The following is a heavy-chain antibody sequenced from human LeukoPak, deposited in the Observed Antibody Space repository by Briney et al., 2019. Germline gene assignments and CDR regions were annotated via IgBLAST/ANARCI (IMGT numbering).Heavy chain of an antibody. CDR1: GFTLSTYY. CDR2: IHSDGSTT. J-gene: IGHJ4*02. Sequence: GGSLRLSCAGSGFTLSTYYMHWVRQAPGKGLVWVSRIHSDGSTTTYADSVKGRFTISRDNAKNTLYLQMNSLRADDTAVYFCERSYDSNRHFDYWGQGTLLTVSS. CDR3: ERSYDSNRHFDY. D-gene: IGHD3-22*01. V-gene: IGHV3-74*01.